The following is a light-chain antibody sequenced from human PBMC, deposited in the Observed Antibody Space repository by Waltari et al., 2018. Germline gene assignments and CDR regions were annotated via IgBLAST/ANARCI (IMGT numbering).Light chain of an antibody. Sequence: DLVMTQSPECLGVSLGERATINCKSSQDVTNSLSWYKQQPGQPPELLIYWASPRESGVPDRFRGSGFGTDFTLTIRSLQAEDVAVYYCLQHYTTPFTFGPGTRVDI. J-gene: IGKJ3*01. V-gene: IGKV4-1*01. CDR1: QDVTNS. CDR2: WAS. CDR3: LQHYTTPFT.